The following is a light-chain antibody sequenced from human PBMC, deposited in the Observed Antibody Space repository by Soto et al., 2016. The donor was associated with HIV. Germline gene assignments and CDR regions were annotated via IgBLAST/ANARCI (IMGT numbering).Light chain of an antibody. CDR3: QVWDSSRDHVV. CDR2: DDS. J-gene: IGLJ2*01. Sequence: SYELTQPPSVSVAPGKTATITCGGNNVGSKTVHWYQQKPGQAPVVVVHDDSDRPSGIPERFSGSNSGNMATLTINRVEAGDEADYYCQVWDSSRDHVVFGGGTKLTVL. CDR1: NVGSKT. V-gene: IGLV3-21*03.